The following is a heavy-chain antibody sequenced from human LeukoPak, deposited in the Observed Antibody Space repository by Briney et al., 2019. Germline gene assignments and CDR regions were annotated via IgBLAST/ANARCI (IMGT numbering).Heavy chain of an antibody. CDR1: GYTFTGYY. CDR2: INPNSGGT. Sequence: ASVKVSCKASGYTFTGYYMHWVRQAPGQGLERMGWINPNSGGTNYAQKFQGRVTMTRDTSISTAYMELSRLRSDDTAVYYCARLYYYDSSGYSELDAFDIWGQGTMVTVSS. CDR3: ARLYYYDSSGYSELDAFDI. J-gene: IGHJ3*02. V-gene: IGHV1-2*02. D-gene: IGHD3-22*01.